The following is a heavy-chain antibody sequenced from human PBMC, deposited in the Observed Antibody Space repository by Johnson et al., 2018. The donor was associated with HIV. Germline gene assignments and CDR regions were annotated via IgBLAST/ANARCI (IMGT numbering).Heavy chain of an antibody. J-gene: IGHJ3*01. V-gene: IGHV3-11*04. CDR2: ISSSGGTI. CDR1: GFTFSDFY. Sequence: QVQLVESGGGLVKPGGSLRLSCAVSGFTFSDFYMSWIRQAPGKGLEWVSYISSSGGTIYYADSVKGRFTISRDNSKDTLYLQMHSLRPEDTALYYCARDPPYGGNPSAFDVWGQGTMVTVSS. D-gene: IGHD4-23*01. CDR3: ARDPPYGGNPSAFDV.